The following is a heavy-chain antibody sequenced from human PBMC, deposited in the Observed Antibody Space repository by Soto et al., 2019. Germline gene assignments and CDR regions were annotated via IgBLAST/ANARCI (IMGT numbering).Heavy chain of an antibody. Sequence: GGSLRLSCAASGFSFGSYALSWERQAPGKGLGCVSTISGSAGKTFYADSVKGRVSISRDTSQSALYLQMNSLRADDTAMYYCARWSYLDYWGQGTRVTVSS. D-gene: IGHD3-3*01. CDR2: ISGSAGKT. CDR3: ARWSYLDY. V-gene: IGHV3-23*01. J-gene: IGHJ4*02. CDR1: GFSFGSYA.